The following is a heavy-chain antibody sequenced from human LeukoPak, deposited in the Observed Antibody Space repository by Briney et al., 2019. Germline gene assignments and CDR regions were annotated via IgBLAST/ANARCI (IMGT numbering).Heavy chain of an antibody. CDR3: AREGEHYVGVEYYYYGMDV. V-gene: IGHV3-66*01. Sequence: GGSLRLSCAASGFTVNNNYMSWVRQAPGKGLEWVSVIYSGGSTYYADSVKGRFTISRDNSKNTVYLQMISLRAEDTAVYYCAREGEHYVGVEYYYYGMDVWGQGTTVTVSS. J-gene: IGHJ6*02. CDR1: GFTVNNNY. CDR2: IYSGGST. D-gene: IGHD1-26*01.